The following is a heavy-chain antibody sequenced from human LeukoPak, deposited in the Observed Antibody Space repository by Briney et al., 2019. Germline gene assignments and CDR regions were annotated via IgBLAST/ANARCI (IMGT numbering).Heavy chain of an antibody. CDR2: INHSGST. V-gene: IGHV4-34*01. CDR1: GGSFSGYF. D-gene: IGHD1-1*01. CDR3: AIRTTGFDY. J-gene: IGHJ4*02. Sequence: PSETLSLTCAVYGGSFSGYFWSWIRQPPGKGLEWIGEINHSGSTNYNPSLKSRVTISVDTSKNQFSLKLSSVTAADTAVYYCAIRTTGFDYWGQGTLVTVSS.